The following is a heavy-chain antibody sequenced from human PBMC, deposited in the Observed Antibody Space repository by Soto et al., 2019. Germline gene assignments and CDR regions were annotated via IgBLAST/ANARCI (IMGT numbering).Heavy chain of an antibody. J-gene: IGHJ4*02. CDR1: GFTFADYA. Sequence: GSLRLSCAVSGFTFADYAVHFFRQSSWKCLEWVSFINADGSEKYYADSVRGRFTISRDNSKDSFYLQMNSLRLEDTAMYYCAKAKFYYDSSPYDSWGQGTLVTVSS. D-gene: IGHD3-22*01. CDR3: AKAKFYYDSSPYDS. CDR2: INADGSEK. V-gene: IGHV3-43D*04.